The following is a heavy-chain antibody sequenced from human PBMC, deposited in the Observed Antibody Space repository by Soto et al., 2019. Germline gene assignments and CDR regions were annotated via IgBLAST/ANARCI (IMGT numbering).Heavy chain of an antibody. J-gene: IGHJ4*02. V-gene: IGHV2-5*01. CDR3: ARRNDPWYFDY. CDR1: GFSLSTSGVA. D-gene: IGHD1-1*01. Sequence: ESGPTLVNPTQTLTLTCTFSGFSLSTSGVAVGWTRQPPGKALEWVAIIYWNDEKHYNPSVNSGLTTTKDTSKNQVVLTMTNMDPVDTATYYCARRNDPWYFDYWGQGTLVTVSS. CDR2: IYWNDEK.